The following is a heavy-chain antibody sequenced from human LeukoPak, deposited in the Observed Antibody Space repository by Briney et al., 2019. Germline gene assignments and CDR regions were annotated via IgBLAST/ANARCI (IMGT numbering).Heavy chain of an antibody. Sequence: PSETLSLTCTVSGGSISSSSYYWGWIRQPPGKGLEWIGSIYYSGSTYYNPSLKSRVTISVDTSKNQFSLKLSSVTAADTAVYYCASLGAVLSCFDYWGQGTLVTVSS. J-gene: IGHJ4*02. CDR3: ASLGAVLSCFDY. V-gene: IGHV4-39*01. CDR2: IYYSGST. D-gene: IGHD2-8*02. CDR1: GGSISSSSYY.